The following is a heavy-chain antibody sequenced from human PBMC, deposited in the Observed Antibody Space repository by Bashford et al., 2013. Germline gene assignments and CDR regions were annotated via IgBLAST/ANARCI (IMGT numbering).Heavy chain of an antibody. V-gene: IGHV3-7*01. CDR2: IKQDGSEK. J-gene: IGHJ6*02. CDR1: GFTFSSYW. Sequence: GSLRLSCAASGFTFSSYWMSWVRQAPGKGLEWVANIKQDGSEKYYVDSVKGRFTISRDNAKNSLYLQMNSLRVEDTAVYYCARGGAPLYSYDYYGMDVWGQGTTVTVSS. CDR3: ARGGAPLYSYDYYGMDV. D-gene: IGHD2-15*01.